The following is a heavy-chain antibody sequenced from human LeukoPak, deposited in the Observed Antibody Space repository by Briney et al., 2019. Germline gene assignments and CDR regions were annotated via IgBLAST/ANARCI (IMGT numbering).Heavy chain of an antibody. CDR2: IYKSGST. CDR1: GSSITSGDYY. D-gene: IGHD3-10*01. Sequence: SETLSLTCAVSGSSITSGDYYWGWIRQPAGKGPEWIGRIYKSGSTHHNPSVESRVTISLDTSKNQFSLNLTSVTAADTALYYCASGRISSVGGIIMGDFFDYWGQGILVTVSS. J-gene: IGHJ4*02. V-gene: IGHV4-61*02. CDR3: ASGRISSVGGIIMGDFFDY.